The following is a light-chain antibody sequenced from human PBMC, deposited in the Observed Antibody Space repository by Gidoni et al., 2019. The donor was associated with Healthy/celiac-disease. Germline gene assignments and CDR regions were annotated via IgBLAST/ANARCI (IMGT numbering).Light chain of an antibody. CDR1: QRVSSSY. CDR3: QQYGSSPPKT. V-gene: IGKV3-20*01. J-gene: IGKJ1*01. CDR2: GAS. Sequence: EIVLTQSPGTLSLSPGERATLSCRASQRVSSSYLAWYQQRPGQAPRLLIYGASSRATGIPDRFSGSGSGTDFTLTISRLEPEDFAVYYCQQYGSSPPKTFXXXTKVEIK.